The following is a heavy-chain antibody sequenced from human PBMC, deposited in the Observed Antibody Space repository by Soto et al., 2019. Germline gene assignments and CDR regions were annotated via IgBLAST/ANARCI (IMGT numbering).Heavy chain of an antibody. D-gene: IGHD6-19*01. CDR2: ISFDGSNK. J-gene: IGHJ2*01. Sequence: QVQLVESGGGVVQPGRSLRLSCEASGFTFSNYVMHWVRQAPGKGLEWVAVISFDGSNKYHVDSVKGRFTVSRDNSKNTVYLEMNSLRTEDTAVYYCAKASSQQWLVHDWYFDLWGRGTLVTVSS. V-gene: IGHV3-30*18. CDR3: AKASSQQWLVHDWYFDL. CDR1: GFTFSNYV.